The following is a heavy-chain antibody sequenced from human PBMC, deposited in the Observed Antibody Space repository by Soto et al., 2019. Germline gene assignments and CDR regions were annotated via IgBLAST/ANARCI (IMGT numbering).Heavy chain of an antibody. J-gene: IGHJ4*02. CDR3: ERESEDLTSNFDY. V-gene: IGHV3-21*06. CDR2: ISSTTNYI. Sequence: PGGSLRLSCAASGFTFSGDSMTWVRQAPGKGLEWVSHISSTTNYIYYGDSMKGRFTISRDNAKNSLYLEMKSLRAEDKAVYYCERESEDLTSNFDYWGQGTLVTVSS. CDR1: GFTFSGDS.